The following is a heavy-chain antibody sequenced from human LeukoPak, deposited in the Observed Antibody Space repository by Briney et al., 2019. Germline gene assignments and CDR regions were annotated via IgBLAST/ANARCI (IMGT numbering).Heavy chain of an antibody. Sequence: GGSLRLSCAASGFTFSSYAMSWVRQAPGKGLEWVSVIYSGGSTYYADSVKGRFTISRDNSKNTLYLQMNSLRAEDTAVYYCARDRDDWHYYGMDVWGQGTTVTVSS. CDR1: GFTFSSYA. CDR3: ARDRDDWHYYGMDV. J-gene: IGHJ6*02. D-gene: IGHD2-21*01. V-gene: IGHV3-53*01. CDR2: IYSGGST.